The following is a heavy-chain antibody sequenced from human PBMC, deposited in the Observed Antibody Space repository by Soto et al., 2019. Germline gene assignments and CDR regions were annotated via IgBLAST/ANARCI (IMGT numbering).Heavy chain of an antibody. CDR1: GGSVSSGSYY. D-gene: IGHD3-10*01. V-gene: IGHV4-39*01. Sequence: SETLSLTCTVSGGSVSSGSYYWSWIRQPPGKGLEWIGSIYYSGSTYYNPSLKSRVTISVDTSKNQFSLKLSSVTAADTAVYYCAKGGSGSYSNAFDIWGQGTMVTVSS. J-gene: IGHJ3*02. CDR2: IYYSGST. CDR3: AKGGSGSYSNAFDI.